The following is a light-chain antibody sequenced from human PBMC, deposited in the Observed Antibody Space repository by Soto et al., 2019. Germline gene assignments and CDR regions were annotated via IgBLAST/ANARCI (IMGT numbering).Light chain of an antibody. Sequence: QSALTQPASVSGSPGQSITISCTGTSSDIGGYNYVSWYQHHPGKAPKLMIYEVSNRPSGVSNRFSGSNSGNTASLTISGLQAEDEADYYCSSYTSSSTVVFGGGTKLTVL. V-gene: IGLV2-14*01. J-gene: IGLJ2*01. CDR3: SSYTSSSTVV. CDR2: EVS. CDR1: SSDIGGYNY.